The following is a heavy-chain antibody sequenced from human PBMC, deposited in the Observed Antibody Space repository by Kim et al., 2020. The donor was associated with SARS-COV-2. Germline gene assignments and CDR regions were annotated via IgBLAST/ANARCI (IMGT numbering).Heavy chain of an antibody. CDR1: GYTFTTYD. D-gene: IGHD6-19*01. Sequence: ASVKVSCKASGYTFTTYDVSWVRQAPGQGLEWMGWISVYNGNTNYVQNLQGRVTMTADTSTSTAYMELRSLKSDDTAVYYCARLRSGWFVGYFDYRGQGTRVTVSS. CDR2: ISVYNGNT. J-gene: IGHJ4*02. V-gene: IGHV1-18*01. CDR3: ARLRSGWFVGYFDY.